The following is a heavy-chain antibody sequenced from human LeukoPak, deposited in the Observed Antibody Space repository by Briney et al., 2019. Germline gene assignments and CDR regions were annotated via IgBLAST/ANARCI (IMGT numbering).Heavy chain of an antibody. V-gene: IGHV3-30*02. Sequence: PGGSLRLSCAASGFTFSSYGMHWVRRAPGKGLEWVAFIRYDGSNKYYADSVKGRFTISRDNSKNTLYLQMNSLRAEDTAVYYCAKEKASSGRGQLMDVWGKGTTVTISS. D-gene: IGHD6-25*01. CDR1: GFTFSSYG. J-gene: IGHJ6*03. CDR3: AKEKASSGRGQLMDV. CDR2: IRYDGSNK.